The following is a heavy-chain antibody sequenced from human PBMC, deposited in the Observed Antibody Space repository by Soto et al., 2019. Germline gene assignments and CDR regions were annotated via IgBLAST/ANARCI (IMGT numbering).Heavy chain of an antibody. V-gene: IGHV3-66*01. CDR2: IYSGGST. D-gene: IGHD3-9*01. CDR3: ARLDVILTGLHKPLHY. CDR1: GFNVSNNY. Sequence: GGSLRLSCTASGFNVSNNYMSWVRQAPGKGLEWVSVIYSGGSTFYADSVKGRFIFSRDNSKNTLYLQMNRLRAEDTAVYYCARLDVILTGLHKPLHYWGPGSLVTVAS. J-gene: IGHJ4*02.